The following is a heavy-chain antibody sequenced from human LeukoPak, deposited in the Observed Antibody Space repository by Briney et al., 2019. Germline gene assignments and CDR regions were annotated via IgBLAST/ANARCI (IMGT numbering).Heavy chain of an antibody. V-gene: IGHV3-30*18. Sequence: GRSLRLSCAASGFNFSRYGMHWVRQAPGKGLERVAVISYDGSNKNYADSVKGRFTISRDNSKNTLYLQMNSLRPEDTAVYYCAKDRDSSRSYPSGYWGQGTLVTVSS. CDR2: ISYDGSNK. CDR3: AKDRDSSRSYPSGY. CDR1: GFNFSRYG. D-gene: IGHD3-10*01. J-gene: IGHJ4*02.